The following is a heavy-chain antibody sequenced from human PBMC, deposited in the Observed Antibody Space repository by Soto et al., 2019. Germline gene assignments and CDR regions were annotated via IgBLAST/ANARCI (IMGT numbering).Heavy chain of an antibody. CDR2: ISYDGSDR. V-gene: IGHV3-30-3*01. J-gene: IGHJ6*02. D-gene: IGHD1-20*01. Sequence: QVQLVEFGGGVVQPGRSLRLSCAASGFISSYYAMHWVRQAPGKGLEWVAVISYDGSDRYYADSVKGRFTISRDNSKNTLYLQMSSLRTEDTAVYYCARVDRTITTYFYYGMDVWGLGTTVTVSS. CDR1: GFISSYYA. CDR3: ARVDRTITTYFYYGMDV.